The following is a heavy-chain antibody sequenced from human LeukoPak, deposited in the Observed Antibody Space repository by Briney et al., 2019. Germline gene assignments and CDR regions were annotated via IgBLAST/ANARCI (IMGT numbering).Heavy chain of an antibody. Sequence: SETLSLTCAVYGGSFSGYYWSWIRQPPGKGLEWIGEINHSGSTNYNPSLRSRVTISVDTSKNQFSLKLSSVTAADTAVYYCARGYRNDDWVWYFDYWGQGTLVTVSS. CDR3: ARGYRNDDWVWYFDY. CDR2: INHSGST. D-gene: IGHD1-1*01. V-gene: IGHV4-34*01. CDR1: GGSFSGYY. J-gene: IGHJ4*02.